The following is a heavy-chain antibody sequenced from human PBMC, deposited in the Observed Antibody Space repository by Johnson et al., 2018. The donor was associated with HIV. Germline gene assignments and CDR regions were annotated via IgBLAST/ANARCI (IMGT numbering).Heavy chain of an antibody. CDR2: ISYDGSNK. V-gene: IGHV3-30-3*01. J-gene: IGHJ3*02. CDR3: AKGGGQQLAHAVDI. CDR1: GFTFSSYA. Sequence: QMQLVESGGGLVQPGGSLRLSCAASGFTFSSYAMHWVRQAPGKGLAWVAVISYDGSNKFYADSVKGRLTISRDNSKNTLYLQMNSLRAEDTALYYCAKGGGQQLAHAVDIWGQGTMVTVSS. D-gene: IGHD6-13*01.